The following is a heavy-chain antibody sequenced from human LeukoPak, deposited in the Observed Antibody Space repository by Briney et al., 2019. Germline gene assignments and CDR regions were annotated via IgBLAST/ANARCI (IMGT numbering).Heavy chain of an antibody. CDR1: GFTFSTYY. J-gene: IGHJ5*02. V-gene: IGHV3-20*04. Sequence: GGSLRLSCTASGFTFSTYYMAWVRQAPGKGLEWVSTITWNGGNTAYADSVKGRFTISRDNAKNSLYLQMNSLRAEDTALYYCARDLATVTPESWGQGTLVTVSS. CDR2: ITWNGGNT. D-gene: IGHD4-17*01. CDR3: ARDLATVTPES.